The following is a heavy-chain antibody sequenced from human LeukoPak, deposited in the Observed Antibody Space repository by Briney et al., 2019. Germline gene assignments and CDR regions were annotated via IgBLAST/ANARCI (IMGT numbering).Heavy chain of an antibody. CDR1: GLTFGGSA. CDR2: IRSKANSYAT. Sequence: GGSRRPSWPPPGLTFGGSAMHWVGRASGKGLEGVGRIRSKANSYATAYAASVKGRSTISRDDSKNTAYLQMNSLKTEDTAVYYCTRHGSETGFDYWGQGTLVTVSS. CDR3: TRHGSETGFDY. J-gene: IGHJ4*02. V-gene: IGHV3-73*01. D-gene: IGHD3-10*01.